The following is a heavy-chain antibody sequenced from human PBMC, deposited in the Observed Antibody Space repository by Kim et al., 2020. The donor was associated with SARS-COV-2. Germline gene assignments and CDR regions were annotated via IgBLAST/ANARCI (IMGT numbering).Heavy chain of an antibody. D-gene: IGHD2-15*01. V-gene: IGHV3-21*01. CDR3: ASEDCSDSTCYY. J-gene: IGHJ4*02. CDR1: GFAFSSFN. CDR2: ISTSSYR. Sequence: GGSLRLSCAASGFAFSSFNMNWVRQAPGKGLEWVSSISTSSYRFYADSVKGRFTISRDNAQNLLYLQMNSLRAEDTAIYYCASEDCSDSTCYYWGQGALVNVSS.